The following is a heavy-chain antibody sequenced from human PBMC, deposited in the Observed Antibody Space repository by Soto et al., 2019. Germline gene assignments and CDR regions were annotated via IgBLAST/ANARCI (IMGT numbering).Heavy chain of an antibody. D-gene: IGHD2-8*01. Sequence: LRLSCAASGLIFSNYKMHWVRQAPGKGLVWVSRINTDGSITDYADSVKGRFTVSRDNAKNTMYLQMNSLTADDTAVYYCARDTNGLHYWGQGTLVTVSS. CDR1: GLIFSNYK. V-gene: IGHV3-74*01. CDR2: INTDGSIT. J-gene: IGHJ4*02. CDR3: ARDTNGLHY.